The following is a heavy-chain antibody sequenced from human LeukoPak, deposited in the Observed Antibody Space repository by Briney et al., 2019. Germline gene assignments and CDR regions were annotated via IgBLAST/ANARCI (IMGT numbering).Heavy chain of an antibody. CDR3: ARGVPSYYYGSGLGRRNYYYYGMDV. J-gene: IGHJ6*02. V-gene: IGHV4-34*01. CDR1: GFTFSSYA. CDR2: INHSGST. D-gene: IGHD3-10*01. Sequence: SGGSLRLSCAASGFTFSSYAMSGVRQAPGKGLEWIGEINHSGSTNCNPSLKSRVTISVDTSKNQFSLKLSSVTAADTAVYYCARGVPSYYYGSGLGRRNYYYYGMDVWGQGTTVTVSS.